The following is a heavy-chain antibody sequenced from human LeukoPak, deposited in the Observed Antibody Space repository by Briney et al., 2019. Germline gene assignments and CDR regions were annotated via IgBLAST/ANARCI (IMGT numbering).Heavy chain of an antibody. CDR3: ARRRYGGSVDY. V-gene: IGHV4-59*08. CDR2: VDYSGTT. J-gene: IGHJ4*02. D-gene: IGHD4-23*01. Sequence: KASETLSLTCTVSGGSISTYYWTWVRQPPGKGLEWIGYVDYSGTTKYNPSLRSRVTISVGTSKSQFSLRLSSVTVADTAVFYCARRRYGGSVDYWGQGTLVTVSS. CDR1: GGSISTYY.